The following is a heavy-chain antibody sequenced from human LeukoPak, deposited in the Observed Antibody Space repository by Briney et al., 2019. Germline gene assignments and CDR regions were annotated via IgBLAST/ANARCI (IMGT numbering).Heavy chain of an antibody. CDR2: ITGTGHIT. J-gene: IGHJ4*02. Sequence: GGTLRLSCAASGFTFSSYGMSWVRQAPGKGLEWVSAITGTGHITYYADSVKDRFTISRDNSKNTLYLQMNSLRAEDTALYYCARDRLGAMLFFDSWGQGTLVTVSS. V-gene: IGHV3-23*01. CDR3: ARDRLGAMLFFDS. D-gene: IGHD3-16*01. CDR1: GFTFSSYG.